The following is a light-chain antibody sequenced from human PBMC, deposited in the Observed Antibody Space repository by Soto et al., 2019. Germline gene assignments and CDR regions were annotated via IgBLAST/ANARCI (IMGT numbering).Light chain of an antibody. V-gene: IGKV3-15*01. CDR1: QSISSN. Sequence: EIVMTQSPDMLSVSPGERATLSCRVSQSISSNLAWYLQKPGQAPRLLIYDTSTRATSIPARFSGSGSGTEFTLTISSLQSEDFAVYYCQQYDNWPWTFGQRTKVDI. CDR3: QQYDNWPWT. J-gene: IGKJ1*01. CDR2: DTS.